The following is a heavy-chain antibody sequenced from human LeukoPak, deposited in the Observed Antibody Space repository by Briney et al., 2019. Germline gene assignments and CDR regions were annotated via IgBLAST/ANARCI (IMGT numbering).Heavy chain of an antibody. D-gene: IGHD3-22*01. J-gene: IGHJ4*02. Sequence: GESLKISCKGSGYSFTSYWIGWVRQMPGKGLEWMGIIYPGDSDTRYSPSFQGQVTISADKSISTAYLQWSSLKASDTAMYYCAGSPPGYYDSSGYCDYWGQGTLVTVSS. CDR1: GYSFTSYW. CDR3: AGSPPGYYDSSGYCDY. V-gene: IGHV5-51*01. CDR2: IYPGDSDT.